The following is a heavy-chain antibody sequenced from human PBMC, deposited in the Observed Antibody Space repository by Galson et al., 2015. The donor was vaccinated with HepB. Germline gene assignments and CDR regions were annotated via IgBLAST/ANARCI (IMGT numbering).Heavy chain of an antibody. V-gene: IGHV4-34*01. Sequence: LSLTCAVYGGSFSGYYWSWIRQPPGKGLEWIGEINHSGSTNYNPSLKSRVTISVDTSKNQFSLKLSSVTAADTAVYYCARVSPKGVGATTVRDYWGQGTLVTVSS. CDR1: GGSFSGYY. J-gene: IGHJ4*02. D-gene: IGHD1-26*01. CDR2: INHSGST. CDR3: ARVSPKGVGATTVRDY.